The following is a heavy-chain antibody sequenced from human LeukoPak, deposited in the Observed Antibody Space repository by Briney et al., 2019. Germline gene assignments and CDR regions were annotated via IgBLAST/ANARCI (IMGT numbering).Heavy chain of an antibody. CDR2: IYDSGST. D-gene: IGHD3-3*01. J-gene: IGHJ4*02. CDR3: QSRFLEWLLDY. CDR1: GGSISSNNYF. V-gene: IGHV4-39*01. Sequence: SETLSLTCTVSGGSISSNNYFWGWIRQPPGKGLEWIGSIYDSGSTYYNPSLKSRVTVSVDTSKNQFSLKLNSVTAADTAMYYCQSRFLEWLLDYWGQGTLVTVSS.